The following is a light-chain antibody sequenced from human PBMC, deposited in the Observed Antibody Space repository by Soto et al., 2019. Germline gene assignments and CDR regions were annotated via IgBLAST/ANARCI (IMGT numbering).Light chain of an antibody. CDR1: QTVSGSY. V-gene: IGKV3-20*01. J-gene: IGKJ4*01. Sequence: NGLTQSPGTLSLSPGERVTLSCRASQTVSGSYVAWYQQKPGQTPRLLIYGASSRATGIPDRFSGSGSGTDFTLTISRLEPEDFAVYHCQQYGDSPLTFGGGTKVEIK. CDR2: GAS. CDR3: QQYGDSPLT.